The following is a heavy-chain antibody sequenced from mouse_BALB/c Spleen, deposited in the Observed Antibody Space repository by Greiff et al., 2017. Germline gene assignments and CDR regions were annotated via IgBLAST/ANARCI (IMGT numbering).Heavy chain of an antibody. CDR3: ARRASSWDYAMDY. CDR1: GYSFTSYW. CDR2: IDPSDSAT. Sequence: QVQLLQSGPQLVRPGASVKLSCTASGYSFTSYWMHWVKQRPGQGLEWIGMIDPSDSATRLNQTFKDKATLTVDKSSSTAYMQLNSPTSEDSAVYYGARRASSWDYAMDYWGQGTSVTVSS. V-gene: IGHV1-69*02. D-gene: IGHD6-1*01. J-gene: IGHJ4*01.